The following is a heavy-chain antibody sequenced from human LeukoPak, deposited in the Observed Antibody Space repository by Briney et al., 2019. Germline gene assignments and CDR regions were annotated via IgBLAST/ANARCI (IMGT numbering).Heavy chain of an antibody. J-gene: IGHJ4*02. D-gene: IGHD6-19*01. V-gene: IGHV3-23*01. CDR1: GFTFSNYA. Sequence: GGSLRLSCAASGFTFSNYAMSWVRQAPGKGLEWVSTSGGGITTYYADSAKGRFAISRDNSKNTMFLQMNSLRADDTAVYYCPRQSYASGWNPFDYWGQGILVTVSS. CDR3: PRQSYASGWNPFDY. CDR2: SGGGITT.